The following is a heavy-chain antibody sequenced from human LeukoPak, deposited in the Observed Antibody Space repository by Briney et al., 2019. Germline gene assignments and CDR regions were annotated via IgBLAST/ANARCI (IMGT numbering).Heavy chain of an antibody. Sequence: ASVKVSCKASGYTFTSYDINWVRQATGQGLEWMGWINPNSGGTNYAQNFQGRVTMTRDTSISTAYMELSRLRSDDTAVYYCASGAGNWQTSKFDYWGQGTLVTVSS. CDR2: INPNSGGT. CDR1: GYTFTSYD. V-gene: IGHV1-2*02. D-gene: IGHD1-1*01. CDR3: ASGAGNWQTSKFDY. J-gene: IGHJ4*02.